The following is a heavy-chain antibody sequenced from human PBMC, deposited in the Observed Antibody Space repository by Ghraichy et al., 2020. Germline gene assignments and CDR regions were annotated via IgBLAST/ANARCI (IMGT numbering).Heavy chain of an antibody. D-gene: IGHD2-21*01. CDR3: ARLPYCGGDCYFGWFDP. V-gene: IGHV4-39*01. J-gene: IGHJ5*02. CDR1: GGSISSSSYY. Sequence: GSLSLTCTVSGGSISSSSYYWGWIRQPPGKGLEWIGSIYYSGSTYYNPSLKSRVTISVDTSKNQFSLKLSSATAADTAVYYCARLPYCGGDCYFGWFDPWGQGTLVTVSS. CDR2: IYYSGST.